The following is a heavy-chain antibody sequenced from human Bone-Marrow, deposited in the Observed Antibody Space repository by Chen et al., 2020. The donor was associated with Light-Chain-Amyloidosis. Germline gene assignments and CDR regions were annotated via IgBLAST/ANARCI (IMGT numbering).Heavy chain of an antibody. Sequence: QVQLVQSGAEVKKPGASVKDSCKASGYTFTSYDINWVRQATGQGLEWMGWMNPNSGNTGYAQKFQGRVTMTRNTSISTAYMELSSLRSEDTAVYYCARGSYGSGSYYHYYYYGMDVWGQGTTVTVSS. J-gene: IGHJ6*02. CDR3: ARGSYGSGSYYHYYYYGMDV. CDR1: GYTFTSYD. CDR2: MNPNSGNT. D-gene: IGHD3-10*01. V-gene: IGHV1-8*01.